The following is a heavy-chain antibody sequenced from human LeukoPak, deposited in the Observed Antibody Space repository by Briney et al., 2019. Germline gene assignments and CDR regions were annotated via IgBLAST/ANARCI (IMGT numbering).Heavy chain of an antibody. CDR2: IYYSGST. CDR1: GDSINSNDYY. Sequence: PSETLSLTCTVSGDSINSNDYYWSWIRQPPGKGLDWIGYIYYSGSTYYNSSLKSRVTMSVDTSKNQFSLKLNSVTAADTAVYYCARGCGYTSTCPLNSGQGILVTVSS. D-gene: IGHD6-13*01. V-gene: IGHV4-30-4*08. J-gene: IGHJ4*02. CDR3: ARGCGYTSTCPLN.